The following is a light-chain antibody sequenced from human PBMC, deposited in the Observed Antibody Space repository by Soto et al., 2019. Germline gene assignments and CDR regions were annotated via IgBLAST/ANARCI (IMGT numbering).Light chain of an antibody. CDR1: QSVNNNF. CDR2: GAS. Sequence: EIVLTQSPGTLSLSPGERASLSCRASQSVNNNFLAWYQQRPGQAPRLLIFGASRRATGIPDRFSGSGSGTDFTLTISRLEPEDFAVYYCQQYGSSPATFGQGTKAEIK. V-gene: IGKV3-20*01. J-gene: IGKJ1*01. CDR3: QQYGSSPAT.